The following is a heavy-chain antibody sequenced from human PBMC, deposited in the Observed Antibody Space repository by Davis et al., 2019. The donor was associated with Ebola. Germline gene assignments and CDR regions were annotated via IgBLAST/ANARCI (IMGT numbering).Heavy chain of an antibody. D-gene: IGHD6-6*01. CDR2: INHSGST. CDR1: GGSFSGYY. CDR3: AGQGSSSVY. J-gene: IGHJ4*02. V-gene: IGHV4-34*01. Sequence: MPSETLSLTCAVYGGSFSGYYWSWIRQPPGKGLEWIGEINHSGSTNYNPSLKSRVTISVDTSKNQFSLKLSSVTAADTAVYCCAGQGSSSVYWGQGTLVTVSS.